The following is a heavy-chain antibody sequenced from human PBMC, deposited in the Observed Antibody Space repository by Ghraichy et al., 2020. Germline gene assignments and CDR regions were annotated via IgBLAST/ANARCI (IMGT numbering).Heavy chain of an antibody. CDR1: GVSISSTSYY. CDR2: VYYSGSA. CDR3: TKLSEQWLGGWFDP. V-gene: IGHV4-39*01. Sequence: SQTLSLTYAVSGVSISSTSYYWGWIRQPPGKGLEWIASVYYSGSAYYNPSLKSRVTISADTSKNQFSLRLSSVTATDTAVNFCTKLSEQWLGGWFDPWGQGTLVTVSS. D-gene: IGHD6-19*01. J-gene: IGHJ5*02.